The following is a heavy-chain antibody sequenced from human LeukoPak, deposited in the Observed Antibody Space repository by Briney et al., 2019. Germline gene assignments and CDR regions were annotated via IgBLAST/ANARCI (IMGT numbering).Heavy chain of an antibody. J-gene: IGHJ3*02. CDR3: AKDSYDYAGYAFDI. D-gene: IGHD3-16*01. CDR1: GFTFDDYA. V-gene: IGHV3-9*01. CDR2: ISWNSGSI. Sequence: GGSLRLSCAASGFTFDDYATPWVRHAPGKGLEWVSGISWNSGSIGYADSVKGRFTISRDNAKNSLYLQMNSLRAEDTALYYCAKDSYDYAGYAFDIWGQGTMVTVSS.